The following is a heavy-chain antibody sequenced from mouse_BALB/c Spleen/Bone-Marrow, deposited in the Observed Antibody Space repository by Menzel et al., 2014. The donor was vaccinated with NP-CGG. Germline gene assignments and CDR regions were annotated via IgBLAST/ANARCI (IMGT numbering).Heavy chain of an antibody. CDR2: IDPANGNT. D-gene: IGHD2-4*01. Sequence: EVKLQESGAELVKPGASVKLSCTASGFNIKDTYMHCVKQRPEQGLEWIGRIDPANGNTKYDPKFQGKATITADTSSNTAYLQLSSLTSEDTAVYYCAGYDYYQAWFAYWGQGTLVTVSA. CDR3: AGYDYYQAWFAY. J-gene: IGHJ3*01. CDR1: GFNIKDTY. V-gene: IGHV14-3*02.